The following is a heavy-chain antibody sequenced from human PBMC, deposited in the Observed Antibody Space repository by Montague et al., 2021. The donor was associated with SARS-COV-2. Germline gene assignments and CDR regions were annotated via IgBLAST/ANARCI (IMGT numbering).Heavy chain of an antibody. D-gene: IGHD3-10*01. CDR2: INHSGSA. Sequence: SETLSLTCAVYGGSFSGYYWSWIRQPPGKGLEWIGEINHSGSANYNPSLKSQVTISVDKSKNQFSLKLSSVTAADTAVYYCASRGAGWFGSNPERFDYWGQGTLVTVSS. V-gene: IGHV4-34*01. CDR3: ASRGAGWFGSNPERFDY. J-gene: IGHJ4*02. CDR1: GGSFSGYY.